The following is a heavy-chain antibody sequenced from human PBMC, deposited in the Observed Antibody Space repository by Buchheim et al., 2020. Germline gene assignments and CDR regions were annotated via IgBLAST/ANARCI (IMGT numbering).Heavy chain of an antibody. CDR1: GYTFTSYD. J-gene: IGHJ6*02. Sequence: QVQLVQSGAEVKKPGSSVKVSCKASGYTFTSYDINWVRQATGQGLEWMGWMNPNSGNTGYAQKFQGRVTMTRNTSISTAYMELSSLRSEDTAVYYCARGSSPYSSSWYYLYYYGMDVWGQGTT. CDR3: ARGSSPYSSSWYYLYYYGMDV. D-gene: IGHD6-13*01. V-gene: IGHV1-8*01. CDR2: MNPNSGNT.